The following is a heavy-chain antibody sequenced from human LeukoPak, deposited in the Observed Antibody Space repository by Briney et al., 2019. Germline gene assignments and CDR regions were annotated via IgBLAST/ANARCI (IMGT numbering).Heavy chain of an antibody. D-gene: IGHD5-24*01. V-gene: IGHV4-4*02. CDR3: ARDGKRQGAFDY. CDR1: GGSISSSNW. CDR2: IYHSGST. Sequence: SEILSLTCAVSGGSISSSNWWSWVRQPPGKGLEWIGDIYHSGSTNSNPSLKSRVTISVDKSKYQFSLKLSSVTAADTAVYYCARDGKRQGAFDYWGQGTLVSGSP. J-gene: IGHJ4*02.